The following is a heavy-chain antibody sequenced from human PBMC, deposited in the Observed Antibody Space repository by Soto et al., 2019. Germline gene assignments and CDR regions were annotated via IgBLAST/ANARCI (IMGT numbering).Heavy chain of an antibody. CDR3: ARDLTPWGYYYYYGMDV. V-gene: IGHV3-30-3*01. Sequence: GWSLRLSCAASGFTFSSYAMHWVRQAPGKGLEWVAVISYDGSNKYYADSVKGRFTISRDNSKNTLYLQMNSLRAEDTAVYYCARDLTPWGYYYYYGMDVWGQGTTVTVSS. CDR1: GFTFSSYA. CDR2: ISYDGSNK. D-gene: IGHD3-16*01. J-gene: IGHJ6*02.